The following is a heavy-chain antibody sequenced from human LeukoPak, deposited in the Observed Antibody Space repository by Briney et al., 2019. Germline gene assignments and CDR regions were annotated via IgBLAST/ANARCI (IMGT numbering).Heavy chain of an antibody. V-gene: IGHV4-34*01. CDR3: ARGEYYDVWSGTTYFDY. D-gene: IGHD3-3*01. Sequence: SETLSLTCAVYGGSFSGYYWSWIRQPPGKGLEWSGEINHSGSTNYNPSLKSRVTISVDTSKNQFSLKLSSVTAADTAVYYCARGEYYDVWSGTTYFDYWGQGTLVTVSS. CDR2: INHSGST. J-gene: IGHJ4*02. CDR1: GGSFSGYY.